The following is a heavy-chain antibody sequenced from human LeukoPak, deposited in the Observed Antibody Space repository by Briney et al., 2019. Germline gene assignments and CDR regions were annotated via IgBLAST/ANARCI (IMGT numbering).Heavy chain of an antibody. D-gene: IGHD2-15*01. CDR1: GFTFSSYE. Sequence: SGGSLRLSCAASGFTFSSYEMNWVRQAPGKGLEWVSYISSSGSTIYYADSVKGRFTISRDNAKNSLYLQMNSLRAEDTAVYYCASWGQIVVVAKLDYWGQGTLVIVSS. V-gene: IGHV3-48*03. CDR2: ISSSGSTI. CDR3: ASWGQIVVVAKLDY. J-gene: IGHJ4*02.